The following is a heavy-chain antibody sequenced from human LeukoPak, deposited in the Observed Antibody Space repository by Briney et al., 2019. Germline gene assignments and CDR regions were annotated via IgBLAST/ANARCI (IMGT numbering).Heavy chain of an antibody. V-gene: IGHV1-18*01. CDR3: ARVRLAVATFSEPNTGGYYMDV. Sequence: VASVKVSRKASGYTFTNYGISWVRQAPGQGLEWMGWISAYNGNTNYAQKLQGRVTMTTDTSTSTAYMELRSLGSDDTAVYYCARVRLAVATFSEPNTGGYYMDVWGKGTTVTVSS. CDR1: GYTFTNYG. J-gene: IGHJ6*03. CDR2: ISAYNGNT. D-gene: IGHD6-19*01.